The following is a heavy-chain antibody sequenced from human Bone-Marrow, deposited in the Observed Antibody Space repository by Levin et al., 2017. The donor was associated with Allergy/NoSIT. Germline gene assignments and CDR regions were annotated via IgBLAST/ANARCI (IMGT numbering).Heavy chain of an antibody. CDR1: GYTFTGYY. CDR2: INPNSGGT. V-gene: IGHV1-2*02. J-gene: IGHJ4*02. Sequence: ASVKVSCKASGYTFTGYYMHWVRQAPGQGLEWMGWINPNSGGTNYAQKFQGRVTMTRDTSISTAYMELSRLRSDDTAVYYCARYPLGYCSSTSCYGLDYWGQGTLVTVSS. CDR3: ARYPLGYCSSTSCYGLDY. D-gene: IGHD2-2*01.